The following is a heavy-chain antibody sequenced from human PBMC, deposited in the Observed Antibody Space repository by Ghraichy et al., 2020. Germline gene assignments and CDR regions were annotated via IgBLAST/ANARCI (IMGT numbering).Heavy chain of an antibody. J-gene: IGHJ5*02. D-gene: IGHD1-1*01. V-gene: IGHV3-23*01. Sequence: GESLNISCAASGFTFSSYAMSWVRQAPGKGLEWVSAISGSGGSTYYADSVKGRFTISRDNSKNTLYLQMNSLRAEDTAVYYCAKDRTRANWSNWFDPWGQGTLVTVSS. CDR1: GFTFSSYA. CDR2: ISGSGGST. CDR3: AKDRTRANWSNWFDP.